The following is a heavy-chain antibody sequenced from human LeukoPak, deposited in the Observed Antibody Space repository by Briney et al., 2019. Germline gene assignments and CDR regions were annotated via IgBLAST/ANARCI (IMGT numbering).Heavy chain of an antibody. CDR3: ARSMGSNYVIYYYYMDV. CDR1: GYTFTDYY. Sequence: ASVKVSCKASGYTFTDYYMHWVRQAPGQGLEWMGWINPNSGGTNYAQKFQGRVTMTRDTSISTAYMELSRLRSDDTAVYYCARSMGSNYVIYYYYMDVWGKGTTVTVSS. J-gene: IGHJ6*03. CDR2: INPNSGGT. V-gene: IGHV1-2*02. D-gene: IGHD4-11*01.